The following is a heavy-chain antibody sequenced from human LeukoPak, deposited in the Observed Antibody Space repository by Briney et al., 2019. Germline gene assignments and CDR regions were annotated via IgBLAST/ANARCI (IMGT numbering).Heavy chain of an antibody. CDR3: ARVSIAARPYFDY. D-gene: IGHD6-6*01. CDR2: INPNSGGT. Sequence: GASVNVSCKASGYTFTGYYMHWVRQAPGQGLEWMGWINPNSGGTNYAQKFQGRVTMTRDTSISTAYMELSRLRSDDTAVYYCARVSIAARPYFDYWGQGTLVTVSS. V-gene: IGHV1-2*02. CDR1: GYTFTGYY. J-gene: IGHJ4*02.